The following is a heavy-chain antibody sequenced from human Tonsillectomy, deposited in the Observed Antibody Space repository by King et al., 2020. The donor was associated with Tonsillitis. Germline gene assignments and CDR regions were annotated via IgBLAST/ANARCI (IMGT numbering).Heavy chain of an antibody. D-gene: IGHD6-13*01. V-gene: IGHV3-74*01. CDR2: INTDGSST. CDR1: GFTFRSYW. CDR3: VRVEFERLVSDY. Sequence: VQLVESGGGLVQPGGSLRLSCAASGFTFRSYWMHWVRQAPGKGLVWVSRINTDGSSTSYADSVKGRFIISRDNAKGTLYLQMNSLRAEDTAVYYCVRVEFERLVSDYWGQGTLVTVSS. J-gene: IGHJ4*02.